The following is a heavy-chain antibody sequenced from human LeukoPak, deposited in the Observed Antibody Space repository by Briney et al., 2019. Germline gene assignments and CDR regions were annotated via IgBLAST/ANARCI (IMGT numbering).Heavy chain of an antibody. CDR1: GYTFTGYY. V-gene: IGHV1-2*02. Sequence: EASVKVSCTASGYTFTGYYMHWVRQAPGQGLEWMGWINPNSGGTNYAQKFQGRVTMTRDTSISTAYMELSRLRSDDTAVYYCARDTAVAGNDAFDIWGQGTMVTVSS. CDR2: INPNSGGT. CDR3: ARDTAVAGNDAFDI. D-gene: IGHD6-19*01. J-gene: IGHJ3*02.